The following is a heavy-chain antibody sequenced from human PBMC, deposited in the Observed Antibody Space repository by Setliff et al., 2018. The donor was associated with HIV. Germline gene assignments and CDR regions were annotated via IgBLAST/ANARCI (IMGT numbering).Heavy chain of an antibody. CDR1: GFSLTTSGVG. D-gene: IGHD6-19*01. V-gene: IGHV2-5*01. J-gene: IGHJ4*02. Sequence: SGPTLVNPTQTLTLTCTFSGFSLTTSGVGVGWIRQPPGEALEWLALIYWNDDKRYNLSLKSRLTVTKDTSKKEVVVTMTNMDPVDTATYYCAHNRDHSTGPYFHDYWGQGTRVTVSS. CDR2: IYWNDDK. CDR3: AHNRDHSTGPYFHDY.